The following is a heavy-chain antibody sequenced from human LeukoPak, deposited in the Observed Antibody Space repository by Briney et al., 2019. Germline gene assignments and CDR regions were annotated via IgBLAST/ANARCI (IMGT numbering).Heavy chain of an antibody. D-gene: IGHD6-6*01. J-gene: IGHJ5*02. CDR3: AKTPKLYSSSPRWFDP. CDR1: GFTFTTYW. Sequence: GGSLRLSCAASGFTFTTYWMSWVRQAPGKGLEWVSAISGSGGSTYYADSVKGRFTISRDNSKNTLYLQMNSLRAEDTAVYYCAKTPKLYSSSPRWFDPWGQGTLVTVSS. V-gene: IGHV3-23*01. CDR2: ISGSGGST.